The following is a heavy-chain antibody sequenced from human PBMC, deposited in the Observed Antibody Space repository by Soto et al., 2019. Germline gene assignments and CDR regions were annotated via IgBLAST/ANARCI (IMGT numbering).Heavy chain of an antibody. CDR3: AKDGTTAICGVVIPDAFDI. J-gene: IGHJ3*02. D-gene: IGHD3-3*01. Sequence: EVQLLESGGGLVQPGGSLRLSCAASGFTFSSYAMSWVRQAPGKGLEWVSAISGSGGSTYYADSVKGRFTISRDNSKNTLYLQMNSLRAEDTAVYYCAKDGTTAICGVVIPDAFDIWGQGTMVTVSS. V-gene: IGHV3-23*01. CDR1: GFTFSSYA. CDR2: ISGSGGST.